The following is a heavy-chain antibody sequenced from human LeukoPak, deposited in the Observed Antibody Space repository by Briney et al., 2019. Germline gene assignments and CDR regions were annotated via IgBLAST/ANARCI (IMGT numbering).Heavy chain of an antibody. CDR2: INPNSGGT. Sequence: GASVKVSCKASGYTFTHYYIHWVRQAPGQGLEWMGWINPNSGGTNYAQKFQGRVTMTRDTSISTAYMELSRLRSDDTAVYYCARLRIAAFFELVDYWGQGTLVTVSS. CDR1: GYTFTHYY. V-gene: IGHV1-2*02. CDR3: ARLRIAAFFELVDY. J-gene: IGHJ4*02. D-gene: IGHD6-13*01.